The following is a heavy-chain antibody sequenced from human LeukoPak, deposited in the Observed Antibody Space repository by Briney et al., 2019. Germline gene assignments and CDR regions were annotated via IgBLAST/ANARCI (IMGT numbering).Heavy chain of an antibody. CDR1: GFTVSSNY. D-gene: IGHD6-13*01. V-gene: IGHV3-66*01. J-gene: IGHJ4*02. CDR3: ATYSSSWYLDY. Sequence: GGSLRLSCAASGFTVSSNYMSWVRQAPGKGLEWVSVIYSGGSTYYADSVKGRFTISRDNSKNTLYLQMNSLRAEDTAVYYCATYSSSWYLDYWGQGTLVTVSS. CDR2: IYSGGST.